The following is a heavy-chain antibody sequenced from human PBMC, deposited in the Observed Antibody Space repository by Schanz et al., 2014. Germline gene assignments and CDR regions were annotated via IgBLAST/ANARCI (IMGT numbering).Heavy chain of an antibody. J-gene: IGHJ6*02. Sequence: VQLQQWGAGRLRPAETLSLTCAVYGGSVSGYFWTWIRQSPRKGLEWIGEINYSGSAHYNPSLTSRLTISMDASDSQLALKMKSVSAADTAVYYGARGARYCSGGGCHYPYDCNGIDVWGQGTMVTVSS. CDR3: ARGARYCSGGGCHYPYDCNGIDV. CDR2: INYSGSA. V-gene: IGHV4-34*01. D-gene: IGHD2-15*01. CDR1: GGSVSGYF.